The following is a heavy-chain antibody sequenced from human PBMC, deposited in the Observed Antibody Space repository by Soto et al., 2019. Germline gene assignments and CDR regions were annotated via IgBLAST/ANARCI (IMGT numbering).Heavy chain of an antibody. D-gene: IGHD6-13*01. Sequence: QVQLVQSGAEVKKPGASVKVSCKASGYTFTGYYMHWVRQAPGQGLEWMGWINPNSGGTNYAQKFQGRVTMTRDTSISTAYMELSRLRSDDTAVYYCARDSIKQQLVEYFQHWGQGTLVNVSS. V-gene: IGHV1-2*02. CDR1: GYTFTGYY. CDR3: ARDSIKQQLVEYFQH. CDR2: INPNSGGT. J-gene: IGHJ1*01.